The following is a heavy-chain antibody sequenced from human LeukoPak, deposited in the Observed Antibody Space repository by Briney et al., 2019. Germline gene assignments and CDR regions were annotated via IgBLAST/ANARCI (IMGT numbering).Heavy chain of an antibody. CDR3: ARDFSRGIYDSSGLVDY. J-gene: IGHJ4*02. Sequence: PSETLSLTCTVSGGSISSYYWSWIRQPPGKGLEWIGYIYTSGSTNYNPSLKSRVTISVDTSKNQFSLKLSSVTAADTAVYYCARDFSRGIYDSSGLVDYWGQGTLVTVSS. CDR1: GGSISSYY. CDR2: IYTSGST. V-gene: IGHV4-4*09. D-gene: IGHD3-22*01.